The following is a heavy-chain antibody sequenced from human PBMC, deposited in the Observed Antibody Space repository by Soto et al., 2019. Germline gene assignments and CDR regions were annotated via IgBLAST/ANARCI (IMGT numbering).Heavy chain of an antibody. CDR1: GYSFTSYW. V-gene: IGHV5-51*01. J-gene: IGHJ5*02. D-gene: IGHD6-19*01. CDR3: ARPFDTSGWYDH. Sequence: PGDSLKISCKGSGYSFTSYWIAWVRQMPGKGLECMGIIYPGDSDTRYSPSFEGQVTISADKSINTAYLQWSSLKASDSAMYYCARPFDTSGWYDHWGQGTLVTVS. CDR2: IYPGDSDT.